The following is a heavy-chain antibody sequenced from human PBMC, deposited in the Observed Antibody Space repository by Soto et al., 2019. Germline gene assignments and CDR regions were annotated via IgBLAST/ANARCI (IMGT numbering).Heavy chain of an antibody. CDR2: INHSGST. D-gene: IGHD1-1*01. CDR1: GGSFSGYY. CDR3: AREERGHGTTGTLDQTYYYYYMDV. Sequence: QVQLQQWGAGLLKPSETLSLTCAVYGGSFSGYYWSWIRQPPGKGLEWIGEINHSGSTNYNPSLKSRVTISVDTSKNQFSLKLSSVTAADTAVYYCAREERGHGTTGTLDQTYYYYYMDVWGKGTTVTVSS. V-gene: IGHV4-34*01. J-gene: IGHJ6*03.